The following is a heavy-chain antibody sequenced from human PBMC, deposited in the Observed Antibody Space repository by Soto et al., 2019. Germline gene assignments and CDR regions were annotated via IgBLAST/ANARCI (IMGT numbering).Heavy chain of an antibody. V-gene: IGHV3-74*01. J-gene: IGHJ4*02. D-gene: IGHD6-13*01. CDR2: INSDGSST. CDR3: ASGLVEHSSSWYDY. Sequence: EVPLVESGGGLVQPGGSLRLSCAASGFTFSSYWMHWVRQAPGKGLVWVSRINSDGSSTNYADSVKGRFTISRDNAKNTLDRQMNSLRAEDTAVYYCASGLVEHSSSWYDYWGQGTLVTVSS. CDR1: GFTFSSYW.